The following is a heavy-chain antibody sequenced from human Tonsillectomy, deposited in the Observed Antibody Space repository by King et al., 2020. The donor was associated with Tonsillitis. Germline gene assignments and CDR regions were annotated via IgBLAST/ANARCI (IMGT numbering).Heavy chain of an antibody. J-gene: IGHJ4*02. D-gene: IGHD5-12*01. CDR3: AKAVSGYEQYYFDY. Sequence: VQLVESGGGLVQPGGSLRLSCAASGFTFSSFAMSWVRQAPGKGLDWVSAISGRGTSTYYADSVKGRFTISRDNSKNTLYLQMNSLRAEDTAVYYCAKAVSGYEQYYFDYWGQGPLVTVSS. V-gene: IGHV3-23*04. CDR2: ISGRGTST. CDR1: GFTFSSFA.